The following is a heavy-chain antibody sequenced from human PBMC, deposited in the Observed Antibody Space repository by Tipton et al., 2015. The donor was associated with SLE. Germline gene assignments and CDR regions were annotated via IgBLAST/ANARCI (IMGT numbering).Heavy chain of an antibody. V-gene: IGHV3-7*01. D-gene: IGHD3-16*01. CDR2: IKQDGSEK. CDR3: ARAVGEFGYYDGMDV. Sequence: SLRLSCAASGFTFSSYWMSWVRQAPGKGLEWVANIKQDGSEKDYVDSVKGRFTISRDNAKNSLYLQMNSLRAEDTAVYYCARAVGEFGYYDGMDVWAQGTTVTVSS. J-gene: IGHJ6*02. CDR1: GFTFSSYW.